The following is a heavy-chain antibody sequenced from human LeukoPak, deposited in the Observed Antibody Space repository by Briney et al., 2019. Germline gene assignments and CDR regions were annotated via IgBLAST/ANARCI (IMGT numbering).Heavy chain of an antibody. V-gene: IGHV1-2*02. CDR2: INPNSGGT. J-gene: IGHJ6*02. CDR1: GYTFTGYY. CDR3: ARQYYYGSGSYFRDPTSPFYYYYGMDA. D-gene: IGHD3-10*01. Sequence: ASVKVSCKASGYTFTGYYMHWVRQAPGQGLEWMGWINPNSGGTNYAQKFQGRVTMTRDTSISTAYMELSRLRSDDTAVYYCARQYYYGSGSYFRDPTSPFYYYYGMDAWGQGTTVTVSS.